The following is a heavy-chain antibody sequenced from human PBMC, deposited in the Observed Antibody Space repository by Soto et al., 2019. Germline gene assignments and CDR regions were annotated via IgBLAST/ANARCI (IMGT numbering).Heavy chain of an antibody. CDR2: IYPGDSDT. D-gene: IGHD3-22*01. J-gene: IGHJ4*02. CDR1: GYSFTNYW. CDR3: ARSPHEYYYDSSGYYFNPLYFDY. V-gene: IGHV5-51*01. Sequence: GESLKISCKGSGYSFTNYWIGWVRQMPGKGLEWMGIIYPGDSDTRYSPSFQGQVTISADKSISTAYLQWSSLKASDTAMYYCARSPHEYYYDSSGYYFNPLYFDYWGQGTRVTVSS.